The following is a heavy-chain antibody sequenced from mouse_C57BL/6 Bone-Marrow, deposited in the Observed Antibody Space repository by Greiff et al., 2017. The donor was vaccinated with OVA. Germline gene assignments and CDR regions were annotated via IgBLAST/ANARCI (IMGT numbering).Heavy chain of an antibody. Sequence: QVQLKESGAELAKPGASVKLSCKASGYTFTSYWMHWVKQRPGQGLEWIGYINPSSGYTKYNQKFKDKATLTADKSSSTAYMQLSSLTYEDSAVYYCAIQLRLRWFAYWGQGTLVTVSA. V-gene: IGHV1-7*01. D-gene: IGHD3-2*02. J-gene: IGHJ3*01. CDR1: GYTFTSYW. CDR3: AIQLRLRWFAY. CDR2: INPSSGYT.